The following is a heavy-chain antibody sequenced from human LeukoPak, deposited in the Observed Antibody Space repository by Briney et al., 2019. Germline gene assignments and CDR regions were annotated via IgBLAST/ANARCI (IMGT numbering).Heavy chain of an antibody. CDR1: GFTFSNYG. Sequence: GGSLRLSCAAFGFTFSNYGMHWVRRAPGKGLEWVAFIRYDGNNKYYADSVKGRFTISRDNSKNTLFLQMNSLRAEDTAVYYCAKLYASGTYYNDYFDYWGQGTLVTVSS. J-gene: IGHJ4*02. CDR3: AKLYASGTYYNDYFDY. D-gene: IGHD3-10*01. V-gene: IGHV3-30*02. CDR2: IRYDGNNK.